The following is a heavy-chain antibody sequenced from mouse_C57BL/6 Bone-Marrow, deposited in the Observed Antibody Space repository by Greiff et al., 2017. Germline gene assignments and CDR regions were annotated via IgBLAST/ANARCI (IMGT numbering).Heavy chain of an antibody. V-gene: IGHV5-16*01. CDR2: INYDGSST. CDR1: GFTFSNYY. CDR3: ARVGTVVAHWYVDV. D-gene: IGHD1-1*01. J-gene: IGHJ1*03. Sequence: EVQLQQSEGGLVQPGSSMKLSCTASGFTFSNYYMAWVRQVPEKGLEWVAYINYDGSSTYYLDSLKSRIIISRDNAKNILYLQMSSLKSEDTATYDSARVGTVVAHWYVDVWGTGTTVTVSS.